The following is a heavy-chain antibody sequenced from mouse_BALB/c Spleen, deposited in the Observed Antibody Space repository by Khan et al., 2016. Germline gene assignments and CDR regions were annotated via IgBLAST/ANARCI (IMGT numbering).Heavy chain of an antibody. CDR3: GRRDDGGSAFDY. D-gene: IGHD1-1*02. Sequence: QVQLKESGPGLVAPSQSLSITCTVSGFSLTSYGVHWVRQPPGKGLEWLVVIWSDGSTTYNSALKSSLSIRKDNSKSPAVLKMNRLQADDTALYYCGRRDDGGSAFDYWGQGTSVTVSS. J-gene: IGHJ4*01. CDR1: GFSLTSYG. V-gene: IGHV2-6*02. CDR2: IWSDGST.